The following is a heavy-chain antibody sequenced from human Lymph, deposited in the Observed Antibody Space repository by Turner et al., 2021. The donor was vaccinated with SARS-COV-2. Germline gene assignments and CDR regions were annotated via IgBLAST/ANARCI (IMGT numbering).Heavy chain of an antibody. D-gene: IGHD3-10*01. CDR1: GFTFSSYA. CDR3: AKGVRGVIIPEAFDI. J-gene: IGHJ3*02. CDR2: ISVSGGIT. Sequence: EVQLLESGGGLVQPGGSLRLSCAASGFTFSSYAMSWVRQAPGKGLEWVSSISVSGGITYYADSGKGRFTISRDNSKNPLYLQMNSLRVEDTAVYYCAKGVRGVIIPEAFDIWGQGTMVTISS. V-gene: IGHV3-23*01.